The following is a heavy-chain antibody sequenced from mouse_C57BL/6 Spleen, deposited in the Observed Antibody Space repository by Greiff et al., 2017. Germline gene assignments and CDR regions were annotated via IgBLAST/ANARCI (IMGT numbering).Heavy chain of an antibody. Sequence: VQLQQSGPELVKPGASVKISCKASGYSFTGYYMNWVKQSPEKSLEWIGEINPSTGGTTYNQKFKAKATLTVDKSSSTAYMQLKSLTSEDSAVXYCARTITTVRSGGCAYWGQGTLVTVSA. CDR1: GYSFTGYY. V-gene: IGHV1-42*01. D-gene: IGHD1-1*01. J-gene: IGHJ3*01. CDR3: ARTITTVRSGGCAY. CDR2: INPSTGGT.